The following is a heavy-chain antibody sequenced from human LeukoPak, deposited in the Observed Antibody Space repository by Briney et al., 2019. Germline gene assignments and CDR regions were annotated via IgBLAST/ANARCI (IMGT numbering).Heavy chain of an antibody. CDR1: GFTFSNAW. V-gene: IGHV3-23*01. D-gene: IGHD4-17*01. Sequence: GGSLRLSCAASGFTFSNAWMGWVRQAPGKGLEWVSAISGSGGSTYYADSVKGRFTISRDNSKNTLYLQMNSLRAEDTAVYYCAKTYYGDYTQYYFDYWGQGTLVTVSS. CDR2: ISGSGGST. CDR3: AKTYYGDYTQYYFDY. J-gene: IGHJ4*02.